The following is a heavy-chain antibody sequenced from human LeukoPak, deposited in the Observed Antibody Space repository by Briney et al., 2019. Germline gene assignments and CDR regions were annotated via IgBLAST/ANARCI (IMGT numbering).Heavy chain of an antibody. Sequence: ASVKVSCKVSGYTLTELSMHWARQAPGKGLEWMGGFDPEDGETIYAQKFQGRVTMTEDTSTDTAYMELSSLRSEDTAVCYCTIRFLDPEHHYYYGMDVWGQGTTVTVSS. V-gene: IGHV1-24*01. D-gene: IGHD3-3*01. CDR2: FDPEDGET. CDR1: GYTLTELS. CDR3: TIRFLDPEHHYYYGMDV. J-gene: IGHJ6*02.